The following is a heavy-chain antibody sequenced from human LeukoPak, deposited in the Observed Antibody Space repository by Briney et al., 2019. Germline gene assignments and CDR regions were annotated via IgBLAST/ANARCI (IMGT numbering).Heavy chain of an antibody. D-gene: IGHD4-17*01. CDR2: ISSSSSYI. J-gene: IGHJ6*03. CDR3: ARGRYGDHWFYMDV. V-gene: IGHV3-21*01. Sequence: KPGGSLRLSCAASGFTFSSYSMNWVRQAPGKGLEWVSSISSSSSYIYYADSVKGRFTISRDNAKNSLYLQMNSLRAEDTAVYYCARGRYGDHWFYMDVWGKGTTVTVSS. CDR1: GFTFSSYS.